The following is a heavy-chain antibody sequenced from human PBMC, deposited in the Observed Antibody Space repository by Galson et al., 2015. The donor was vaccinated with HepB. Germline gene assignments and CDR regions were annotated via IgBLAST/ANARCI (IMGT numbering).Heavy chain of an antibody. CDR3: AKELPVEYLALVRGEGGFDY. V-gene: IGHV3-23*01. D-gene: IGHD3-10*01. Sequence: SLRLSCAASGFTFSSHAMSWVRQAPGKGLEWVSGISGSGGSTYYAESVKGRFTISRDNSKKTLYLQMSSLRVEDTAVYFCAKELPVEYLALVRGEGGFDYWGQGRRVTVSS. CDR2: ISGSGGST. CDR1: GFTFSSHA. J-gene: IGHJ4*02.